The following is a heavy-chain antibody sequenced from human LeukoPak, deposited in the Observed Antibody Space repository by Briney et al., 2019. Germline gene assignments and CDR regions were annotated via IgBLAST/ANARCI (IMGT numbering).Heavy chain of an antibody. CDR3: ARDHGMVRGVIRGY. V-gene: IGHV1-2*02. D-gene: IGHD3-10*01. Sequence: ASVKVSCKASGYTFTGYYMHWVRQAPGQGLEWMGWINPYSGGTNYAQKFQGRVTMTRDTSISTAYMELSRLRSDDTAVYYCARDHGMVRGVIRGYWGQGTLVTVSS. CDR2: INPYSGGT. J-gene: IGHJ4*02. CDR1: GYTFTGYY.